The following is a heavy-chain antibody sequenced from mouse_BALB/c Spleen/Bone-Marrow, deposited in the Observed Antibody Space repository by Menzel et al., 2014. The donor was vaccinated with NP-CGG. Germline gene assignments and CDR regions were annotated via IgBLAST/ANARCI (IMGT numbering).Heavy chain of an antibody. V-gene: IGHV5-6-5*01. CDR1: GFSLSGYY. J-gene: IGHJ1*01. CDR3: GRPISSYYYGLDL. D-gene: IGHD1-1*02. Sequence: EESGGRLVTPGTPLTLTCTASGFSLSGYYMTWVRQAPGKGLEWIGIIGTTSIIDYASWAKGRFTISKTSTTVDLKITSPTTEDTATYFCGRPISSYYYGLDLWGPGTLVTVSS. CDR2: IGTTSII.